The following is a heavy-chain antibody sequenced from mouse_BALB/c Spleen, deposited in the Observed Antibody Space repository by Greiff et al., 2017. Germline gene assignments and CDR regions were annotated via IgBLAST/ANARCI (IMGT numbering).Heavy chain of an antibody. CDR3: ARVYYDYDEGRRAWFAY. J-gene: IGHJ3*01. CDR2: IWAGGST. Sequence: VHLVESGPGLVAPSQSLSITCTVSGFSLTSYGVHWVRQPPGKGLEWLGVIWAGGSTNYNSALMSRLSISKDNSKSQVFLKMNSLQTDDTAMYYCARVYYDYDEGRRAWFAYWGQGTLVTVSA. D-gene: IGHD2-4*01. V-gene: IGHV2-9*02. CDR1: GFSLTSYG.